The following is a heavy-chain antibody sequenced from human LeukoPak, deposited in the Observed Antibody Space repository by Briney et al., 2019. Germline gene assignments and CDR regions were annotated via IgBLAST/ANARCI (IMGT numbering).Heavy chain of an antibody. CDR2: ISSGSNTI. D-gene: IGHD1-26*01. Sequence: GGSLRLSCVASEFTFSTYSMNWVSQAPGKGLEWISYISSGSNTIYYADSVKGRFTISRDNAKNSLYLQMNSLRAEDMAVYYCARRVGATYYFDWWGQGTLVTVSS. J-gene: IGHJ4*02. CDR3: ARRVGATYYFDW. V-gene: IGHV3-48*01. CDR1: EFTFSTYS.